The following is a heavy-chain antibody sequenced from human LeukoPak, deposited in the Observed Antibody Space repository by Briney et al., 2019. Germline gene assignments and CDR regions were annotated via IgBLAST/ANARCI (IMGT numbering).Heavy chain of an antibody. CDR2: INHSGST. J-gene: IGHJ4*02. D-gene: IGHD5-18*01. V-gene: IGHV4-34*01. CDR3: ARGVDTAMVNFDY. Sequence: PSETLSLTCAVYGGSFSGYYWSWIRQPPGKGLEWIGEINHSGSTNYNPSLKSRVTISVDTSKNQFSLKLSSVTAADTAVYYCARGVDTAMVNFDYWGQGTLVTVSS. CDR1: GGSFSGYY.